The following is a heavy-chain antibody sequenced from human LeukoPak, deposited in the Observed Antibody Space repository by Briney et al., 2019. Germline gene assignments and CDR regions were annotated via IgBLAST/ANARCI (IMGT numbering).Heavy chain of an antibody. CDR3: ARGYLGYSSGWYRFFDY. V-gene: IGHV6-1*01. J-gene: IGHJ4*02. Sequence: SQTLSLTCAISGDSVTSNSAAWNWIRQSPSRGLEWLGRTYYRSKWYNDYAVSVKSRITITPDTSKTQFSLQLNYVTPEDTAVYYCARGYLGYSSGWYRFFDYWGQGTLVTVSS. CDR2: TYYRSKWYN. D-gene: IGHD6-19*01. CDR1: GDSVTSNSAA.